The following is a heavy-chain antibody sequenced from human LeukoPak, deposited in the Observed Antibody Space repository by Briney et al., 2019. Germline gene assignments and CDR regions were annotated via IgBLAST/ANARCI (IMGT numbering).Heavy chain of an antibody. CDR3: AKDPTAAGRGTFDY. D-gene: IGHD6-13*01. V-gene: IGHV3-30*18. J-gene: IGHJ4*02. Sequence: SGGSLRLSCAASGFTFSSYGMHWVRQAPGKGLEWVAVISYDGSNKYYADSVKGRFTISRDNSKNTLYLQMNSLRAEDTAVYYCAKDPTAAGRGTFDYWGQGTLVTVSS. CDR2: ISYDGSNK. CDR1: GFTFSSYG.